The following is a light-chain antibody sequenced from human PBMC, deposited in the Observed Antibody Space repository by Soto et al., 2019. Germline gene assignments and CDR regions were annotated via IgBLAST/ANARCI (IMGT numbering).Light chain of an antibody. J-gene: IGKJ5*01. Sequence: EVAMTQSPISLPVTLGQPASISCSSNESLVHSDGSAYFSLFQQRPGRSPRRLIYKVSNRDSGVPARFSGSGSGTDFALKISRVEAEDVRVYYCMQGTLWPITFGQGTLLEIK. CDR3: MQGTLWPIT. CDR1: ESLVHSDGSAY. CDR2: KVS. V-gene: IGKV2-30*02.